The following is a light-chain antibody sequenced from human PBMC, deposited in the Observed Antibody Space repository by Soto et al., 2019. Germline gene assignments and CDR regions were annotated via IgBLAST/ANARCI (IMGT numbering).Light chain of an antibody. CDR1: SSNIENNY. CDR2: SNT. CDR3: AAWDDSLDGYV. V-gene: IGLV1-47*02. J-gene: IGLJ1*01. Sequence: QSFLTQLPSASGTPGQRVTISCSGSSSNIENNYVCWYQHLPGKAHKLLVCSNTQRPSGVPDRFSCSKSGTSASLAISGLPSEDEADYSGAAWDDSLDGYVFGTGTKGT.